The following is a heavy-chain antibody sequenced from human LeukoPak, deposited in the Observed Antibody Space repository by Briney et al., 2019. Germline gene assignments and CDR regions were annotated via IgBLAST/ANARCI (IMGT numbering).Heavy chain of an antibody. CDR1: GGSISSSSYY. CDR3: ARWFTTSDFWSGYLDY. V-gene: IGHV4-61*05. CDR2: IYYSGST. Sequence: PSETLSLTCTVSGGSISSSSYYWGWIRQPPGKGLEWIGYIYYSGSTNYNPSLKSRVTISVDTSKNQFSLKLSSVTAADTAVYYCARWFTTSDFWSGYLDYWGQGTLVTVSS. J-gene: IGHJ4*02. D-gene: IGHD3-3*01.